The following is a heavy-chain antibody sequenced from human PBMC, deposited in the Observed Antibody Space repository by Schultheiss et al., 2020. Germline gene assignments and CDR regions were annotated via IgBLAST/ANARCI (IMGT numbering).Heavy chain of an antibody. V-gene: IGHV3-23*01. Sequence: GGSLRLSCAASGFTFSSYAMSWVRQAPGKGLEWVSAISGSGGSTYYADSVKGRFTISSDNSKNTLYLQMNSLRAEDTAVYYCAKDSKVVVTAMGEGFGYWGQGTLVTVSS. D-gene: IGHD2-21*02. CDR3: AKDSKVVVTAMGEGFGY. J-gene: IGHJ4*02. CDR2: ISGSGGST. CDR1: GFTFSSYA.